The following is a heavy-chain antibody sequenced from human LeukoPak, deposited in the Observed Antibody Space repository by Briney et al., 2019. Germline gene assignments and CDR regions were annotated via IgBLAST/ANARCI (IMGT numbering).Heavy chain of an antibody. J-gene: IGHJ5*02. Sequence: ASVKVSCKASGYTFTSYAMHWVRQAPGQGLEWMGWINPNSGGTNYAQKFQGRVTMTRDTSISTAYMELSRLRSDDTAVYYCARGRSCSGGSCYPNWFDPWGQGTLVTVSS. CDR3: ARGRSCSGGSCYPNWFDP. CDR1: GYTFTSYA. D-gene: IGHD2-15*01. V-gene: IGHV1-2*02. CDR2: INPNSGGT.